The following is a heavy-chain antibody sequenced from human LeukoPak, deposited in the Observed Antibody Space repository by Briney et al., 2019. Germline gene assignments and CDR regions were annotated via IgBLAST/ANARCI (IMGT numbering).Heavy chain of an antibody. CDR3: ARDMVRGVFTTRTIDC. Sequence: GGSLRLSCAASAFTFSSYWMSWVRQAPGKGLEWVANIKQDGSEKYYVDSVEGRFTISRDNARNSLYLQMNSLRAEDTAVYYCARDMVRGVFTTRTIDCWGQGTLVTVSS. CDR1: AFTFSSYW. J-gene: IGHJ4*02. D-gene: IGHD3-10*01. V-gene: IGHV3-7*01. CDR2: IKQDGSEK.